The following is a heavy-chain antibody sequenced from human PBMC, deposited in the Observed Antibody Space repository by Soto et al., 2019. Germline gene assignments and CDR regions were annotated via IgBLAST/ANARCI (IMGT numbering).Heavy chain of an antibody. CDR3: ARDGVLMVYASYYFDY. V-gene: IGHV4-59*12. CDR2: IHYSGSI. J-gene: IGHJ4*02. Sequence: SETLSLTCTVSGDSISPNYWSWIRQPPGKGLEWIGYIHYSGSISYKSSLKSRVTISVDTSRNQFSLRLSSVTAADTAVYYCARDGVLMVYASYYFDYWGQGTLVTVS. D-gene: IGHD2-8*01. CDR1: GDSISPNY.